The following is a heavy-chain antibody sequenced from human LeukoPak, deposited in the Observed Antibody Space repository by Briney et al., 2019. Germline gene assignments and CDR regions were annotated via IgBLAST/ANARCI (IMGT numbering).Heavy chain of an antibody. D-gene: IGHD2-15*01. CDR1: GFSFSSYG. V-gene: IGHV3-30*18. CDR3: ANGYCSGGSCYSGYLDY. CDR2: ISYDGSNK. Sequence: SGGSLRLSCAASGFSFSSYGMHWVRQAPGKGLECVAVISYDGSNKYYADSVKGRFTISRDNSKNTLYLQMNSLRAEDTAVYYCANGYCSGGSCYSGYLDYWGQGTLVTVSS. J-gene: IGHJ4*02.